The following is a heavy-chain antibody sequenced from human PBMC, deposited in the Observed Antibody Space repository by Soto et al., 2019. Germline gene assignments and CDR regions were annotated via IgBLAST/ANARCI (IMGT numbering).Heavy chain of an antibody. Sequence: SETLSLTCTVSGGSISSYYWSWIRQPPGKGLEWIGYIYYSGSTNYNPSLKSRVTISVDTSKNQFSLKLSSVTAADTAVYYCARALVGCSGGSCYSLSFDYWGQGTLVTAPQ. D-gene: IGHD2-15*01. CDR2: IYYSGST. CDR3: ARALVGCSGGSCYSLSFDY. J-gene: IGHJ4*02. CDR1: GGSISSYY. V-gene: IGHV4-59*01.